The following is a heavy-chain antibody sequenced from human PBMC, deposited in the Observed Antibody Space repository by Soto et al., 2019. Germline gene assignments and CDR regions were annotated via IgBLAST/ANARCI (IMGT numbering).Heavy chain of an antibody. V-gene: IGHV1-18*04. J-gene: IGHJ3*02. CDR1: GYTFTSYG. D-gene: IGHD3-22*01. CDR3: ARDPYYYDSSGSHDAFDI. Sequence: ASVKVSCKASGYTFTSYGISWVRQAPGQGLEWMGWISAYNGNTNYAQKLQGRVTMTTDTSTSTAYMELRSLRYDDPAVYYCARDPYYYDSSGSHDAFDIWGQGTMVTVSS. CDR2: ISAYNGNT.